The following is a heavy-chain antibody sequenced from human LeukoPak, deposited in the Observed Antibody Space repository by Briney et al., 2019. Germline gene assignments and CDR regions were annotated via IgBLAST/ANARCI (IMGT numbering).Heavy chain of an antibody. CDR3: ARAGKFWSGANMDV. V-gene: IGHV3-9*01. CDR1: GFTFDDYA. CDR2: ISWNSGSI. J-gene: IGHJ6*03. D-gene: IGHD3-3*01. Sequence: GGSLRLSCAASGFTFDDYAMHWVRQAPGKGLEWVSGISWNSGSIGYADSVKGRFTISRDNAKNSLYLQMNSLRAEDTAVYYCARAGKFWSGANMDVWGKGTTVTVSS.